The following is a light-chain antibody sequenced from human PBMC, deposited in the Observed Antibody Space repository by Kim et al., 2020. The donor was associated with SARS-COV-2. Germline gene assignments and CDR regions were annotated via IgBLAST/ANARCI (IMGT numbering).Light chain of an antibody. CDR1: QGVGTY. V-gene: IGKV1-33*01. CDR2: DAS. J-gene: IGKJ4*01. CDR3: QQFDDLPLT. Sequence: ASIGDSLTITCQASQGVGTYLNWYHQKPGEAPNLVIYDASNLQTGVPPRFSGRGSGTHFTLIINSVQSEDVGTYFCQQFDDLPLTFGGGTKVDIK.